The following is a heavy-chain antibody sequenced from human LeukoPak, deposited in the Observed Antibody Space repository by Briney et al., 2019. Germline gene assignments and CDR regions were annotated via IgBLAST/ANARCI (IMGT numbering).Heavy chain of an antibody. D-gene: IGHD3-10*01. CDR2: IYHSGST. J-gene: IGHJ4*02. Sequence: SETLSLTCTVSGGSISSGGYYWSWIRQPPGKGLEWIGYIYHSGSTYYNPSLKSRVTISVDRSKNQFSLKLSSVTAADTAVYYCASGPGGEYYFDYWGQGTLVTVSS. V-gene: IGHV4-30-2*01. CDR3: ASGPGGEYYFDY. CDR1: GGSISSGGYY.